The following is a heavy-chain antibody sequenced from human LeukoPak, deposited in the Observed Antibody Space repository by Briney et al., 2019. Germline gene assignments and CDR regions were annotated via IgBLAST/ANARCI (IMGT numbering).Heavy chain of an antibody. Sequence: PSETLSLTCAVYGGSFSGYYWSWIRQPPGKGLEWIGEINHSGSTNYNPSLKSRVTISVDTSKNQFPLKLSSVTAADTAVYYCARFVVVPAAIDYWGQGTLVTVSS. CDR3: ARFVVVPAAIDY. J-gene: IGHJ4*02. D-gene: IGHD2-2*02. CDR2: INHSGST. CDR1: GGSFSGYY. V-gene: IGHV4-34*01.